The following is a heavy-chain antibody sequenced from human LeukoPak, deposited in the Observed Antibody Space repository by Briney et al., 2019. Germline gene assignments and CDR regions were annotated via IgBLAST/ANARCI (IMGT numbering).Heavy chain of an antibody. Sequence: GGSLRLSCAASASGDDFTSHSMNWVRQAPGKGLEWISYIHSSGNYIFYSASVEGRFTVSRDNGGKSLYLQMNSLRAEDTAMYYCAREYNSRATFDYWGQGTLVTVSS. J-gene: IGHJ4*02. D-gene: IGHD1-14*01. CDR2: IHSSGNYI. V-gene: IGHV3-21*05. CDR1: ASGDDFTSHS. CDR3: AREYNSRATFDY.